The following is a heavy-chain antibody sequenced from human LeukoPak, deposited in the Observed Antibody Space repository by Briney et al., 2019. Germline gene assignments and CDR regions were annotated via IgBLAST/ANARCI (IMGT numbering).Heavy chain of an antibody. Sequence: SETLSLTCTVSGGSISSYYWSWIRQPPGKGLEWIGYIYYSGSINYNPSLKSRVTISVDTSKNQFSLRLSSVTAADTAVYYCARVTGAGSSWYFGSFDYWGQGTLVTVSS. V-gene: IGHV4-59*08. CDR3: ARVTGAGSSWYFGSFDY. CDR2: IYYSGSI. J-gene: IGHJ4*02. D-gene: IGHD6-13*01. CDR1: GGSISSYY.